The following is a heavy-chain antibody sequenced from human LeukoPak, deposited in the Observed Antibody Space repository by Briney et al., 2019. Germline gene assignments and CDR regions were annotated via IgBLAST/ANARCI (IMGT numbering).Heavy chain of an antibody. CDR3: ARDGHRHCHYDCSGREDVFDI. J-gene: IGHJ3*02. Sequence: ASVKVSCKASGYTFTSYYMHWVRQAPGQGLEWMGIINPSGGSTSYAQKFQGRVTMTTDTSTTTVYMELRSLRSDDTAVYYCARDGHRHCHYDCSGREDVFDIWGQGTMVTVSS. D-gene: IGHD3-22*01. V-gene: IGHV1-46*01. CDR1: GYTFTSYY. CDR2: INPSGGST.